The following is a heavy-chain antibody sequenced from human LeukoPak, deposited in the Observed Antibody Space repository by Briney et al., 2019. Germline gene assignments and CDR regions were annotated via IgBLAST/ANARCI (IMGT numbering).Heavy chain of an antibody. CDR3: ARVKPDRTTDY. V-gene: IGHV4-39*07. Sequence: SETLSLTCTVSGGSISSSSYYWGWIRQPPGKGLEWIGSIYYSGSTYYNPSLKSRVTISVDTTKNQFSLKLSSVTAADTAVYYCARVKPDRTTDYWGQGTLVTVSS. CDR1: GGSISSSSYY. D-gene: IGHD1/OR15-1a*01. CDR2: IYYSGST. J-gene: IGHJ4*02.